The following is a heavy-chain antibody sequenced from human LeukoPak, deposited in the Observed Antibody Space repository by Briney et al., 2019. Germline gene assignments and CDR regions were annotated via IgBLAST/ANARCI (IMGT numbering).Heavy chain of an antibody. Sequence: GRSLRLSCAASGFTFSSYGMHWVRQAPGKGLEWVAVIWYDGSNKYYADAVKGRFTISRDNSINTLYLQMNNLRDEDTAVYYCAKDPPCSGGTCYGYFESWGQGTLVTVSS. CDR3: AKDPPCSGGTCYGYFES. CDR2: IWYDGSNK. J-gene: IGHJ4*02. D-gene: IGHD2-15*01. CDR1: GFTFSSYG. V-gene: IGHV3-33*06.